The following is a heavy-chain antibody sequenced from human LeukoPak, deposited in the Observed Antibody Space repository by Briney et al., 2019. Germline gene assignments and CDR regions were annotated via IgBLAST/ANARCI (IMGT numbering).Heavy chain of an antibody. CDR2: IHGGGTT. J-gene: IGHJ4*02. D-gene: IGHD4-17*01. CDR1: WFPVRYNY. CDR3: ARAPNYGDYGGQ. Sequence: GSLRPPWSASWFPVRYNYMILVRQASGEGLEWVSLIHGGGTTYYADSVKGRFTISSDSSKNTVYLEMNSLRAEDTAVYYCARAPNYGDYGGQWGRGTLVTVSS. V-gene: IGHV3-53*01.